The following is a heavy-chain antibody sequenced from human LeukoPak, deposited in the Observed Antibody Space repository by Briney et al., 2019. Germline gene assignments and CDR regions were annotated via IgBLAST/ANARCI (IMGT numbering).Heavy chain of an antibody. CDR3: ARLGQRWLQNSRLDY. CDR1: GYAFTGYY. D-gene: IGHD5-24*01. CDR2: INPNSGGT. V-gene: IGHV1-2*02. J-gene: IGHJ4*02. Sequence: ASVKVSCKASGYAFTGYYMHWVRQAPGQGLEWMGWINPNSGGTNYAQKFQGRVTMTRDTSISTAYMELRSLRSDDTAVYYCARLGQRWLQNSRLDYWGQGTLVTVSS.